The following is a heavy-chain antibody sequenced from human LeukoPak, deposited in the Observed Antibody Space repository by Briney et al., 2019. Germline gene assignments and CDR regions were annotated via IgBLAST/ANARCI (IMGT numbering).Heavy chain of an antibody. J-gene: IGHJ4*02. CDR2: ISYDGSNK. V-gene: IGHV3-30-3*01. CDR1: GFTFSSYA. CDR3: SRVSLYSSSWYYFDY. Sequence: PGGSLRLSCAASGFTFSSYAMHWVRQAPGKGLEWVAVISYDGSNKYYADSVKGRFTISRDNSKNTLYLQMNSLRAEDTAVYYCSRVSLYSSSWYYFDYFGQGTLVTVSS. D-gene: IGHD6-13*01.